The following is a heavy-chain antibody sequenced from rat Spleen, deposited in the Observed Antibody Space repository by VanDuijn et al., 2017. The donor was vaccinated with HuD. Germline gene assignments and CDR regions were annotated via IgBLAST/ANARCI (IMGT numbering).Heavy chain of an antibody. J-gene: IGHJ4*01. CDR3: ATDGFYDGTYYAVYVMDA. CDR1: GFTLSKFG. Sequence: EVQLVESGGDSVQPGRSLKLSCAASGFTLSKFGMAWVCQAPTQGLEWVASISPTGGTTNYRDSVKGRFTISRDNAESTLFLQMDSLRSEDTATYYCATDGFYDGTYYAVYVMDAWGQGASVTVSS. D-gene: IGHD1-12*02. V-gene: IGHV5-19*01. CDR2: ISPTGGTT.